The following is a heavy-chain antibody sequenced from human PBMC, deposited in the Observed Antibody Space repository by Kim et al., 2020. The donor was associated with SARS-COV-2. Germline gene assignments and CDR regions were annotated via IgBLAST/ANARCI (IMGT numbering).Heavy chain of an antibody. V-gene: IGHV1-69*13. Sequence: SVKVSCKASGGTFSSYAISWVRQAPGQGLEWMGGIIPIFGTANYAQKFQGRVTITADESTSTAYMELSSLRSEDTAVYYCARSAPNRTLFGELLYGPDYYYYYGMDVWGQGTTVTVSS. J-gene: IGHJ6*02. CDR3: ARSAPNRTLFGELLYGPDYYYYYGMDV. CDR2: IIPIFGTA. CDR1: GGTFSSYA. D-gene: IGHD3-10*01.